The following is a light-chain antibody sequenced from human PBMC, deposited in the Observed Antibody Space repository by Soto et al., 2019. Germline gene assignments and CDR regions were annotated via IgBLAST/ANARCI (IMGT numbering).Light chain of an antibody. CDR2: KVS. Sequence: QAVVTQPASVSGSPGQSITISCTGSNSDVGGYNYVSWYQHHPGKAPKLMIYKVSLRPSGVSSRFSGSKSGNTASLTISGLQPEDESHYYCSSYTTTNAVVFGGGTKVTVL. J-gene: IGLJ2*01. V-gene: IGLV2-14*01. CDR3: SSYTTTNAVV. CDR1: NSDVGGYNY.